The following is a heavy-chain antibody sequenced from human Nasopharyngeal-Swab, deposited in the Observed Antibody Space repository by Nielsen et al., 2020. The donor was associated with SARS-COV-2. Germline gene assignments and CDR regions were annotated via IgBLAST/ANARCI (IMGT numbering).Heavy chain of an antibody. J-gene: IGHJ4*02. CDR1: GLTFRDYA. D-gene: IGHD3-10*01. Sequence: GGSLRLSWAASGLTFRDYAMSWVSQAPGKGLEWVSDISGSGCSTYYADSVTGLFTLSRDNSKNTLYLQMNSLRVEDTAVYYCAKASVVYSGSGSYSDYWGQGTLVTVSS. V-gene: IGHV3-23*01. CDR3: AKASVVYSGSGSYSDY. CDR2: ISGSGCST.